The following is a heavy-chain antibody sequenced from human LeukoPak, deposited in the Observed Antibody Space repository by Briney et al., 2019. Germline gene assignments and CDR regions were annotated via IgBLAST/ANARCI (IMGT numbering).Heavy chain of an antibody. D-gene: IGHD6-6*01. Sequence: GESLKISCEGSGYRFTSYWIGWVRQMPGKGLEWMGIIYPGDSNSRYSPSFQGQVTISADKSINTAYLQWSSLKASDTAMYYCARHSIYSDSSSAFDFWGQGTMVTVSS. CDR1: GYRFTSYW. CDR2: IYPGDSNS. J-gene: IGHJ3*01. V-gene: IGHV5-51*01. CDR3: ARHSIYSDSSSAFDF.